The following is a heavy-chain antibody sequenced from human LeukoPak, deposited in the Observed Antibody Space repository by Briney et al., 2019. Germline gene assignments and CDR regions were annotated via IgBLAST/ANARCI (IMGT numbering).Heavy chain of an antibody. J-gene: IGHJ6*02. CDR2: ISGSGGST. CDR1: GFTVSSNY. V-gene: IGHV3-66*02. Sequence: GGSLRLSCAASGFTVSSNYMSWVRQAPGKGLEWVSAISGSGGSTYYADSVKGRFTISRDNSKNTIDLHMNSLRAEDTAVYYCARSAGKYAMDVWGQGTTVTVSS. CDR3: ARSAGKYAMDV. D-gene: IGHD6-13*01.